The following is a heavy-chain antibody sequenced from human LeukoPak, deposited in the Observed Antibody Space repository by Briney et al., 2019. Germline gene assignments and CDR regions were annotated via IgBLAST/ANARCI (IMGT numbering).Heavy chain of an antibody. D-gene: IGHD3-10*01. CDR1: GFTFSSYR. Sequence: GGSLRLSCAASGFTFSSYRMNWVRQAPGKGLEWVSVIYSGGSTYYADSVKGRFTISRDNSKNTLYLQMNSLGAEDTAVYYCAILGELSYYGMDVWGQGTTVTVSS. J-gene: IGHJ6*02. CDR3: AILGELSYYGMDV. V-gene: IGHV3-66*01. CDR2: IYSGGST.